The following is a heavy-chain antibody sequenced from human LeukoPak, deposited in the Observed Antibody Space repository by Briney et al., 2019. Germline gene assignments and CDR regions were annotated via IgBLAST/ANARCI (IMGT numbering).Heavy chain of an antibody. CDR2: IIPILGIA. J-gene: IGHJ2*01. Sequence: SVKVSCKASGYTFTSYAISWVRQAPGQGLEWMGRIIPILGIANYAQKFQGRVTITADKSTSTAYMELSSLRSEDTAVYYCARRTVTDDWYFDLWGRGTLVTVSS. CDR3: ARRTVTDDWYFDL. CDR1: GYTFTSYA. D-gene: IGHD4-17*01. V-gene: IGHV1-69*04.